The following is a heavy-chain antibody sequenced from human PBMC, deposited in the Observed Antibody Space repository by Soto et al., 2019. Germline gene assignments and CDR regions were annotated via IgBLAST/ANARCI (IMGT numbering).Heavy chain of an antibody. J-gene: IGHJ5*02. D-gene: IGHD2-2*01. CDR3: ARGPYCSSTSCYRNWFDP. V-gene: IGHV1-18*04. Sequence: ASVKVSCKASGYTFTSYGISWVRQAPGQGLEWMGWISAYNGNTNYAQKFQGRVTMTRNTSISTAYMELSSLRSEDTAVYYCARGPYCSSTSCYRNWFDPWGQGTLVTVSS. CDR1: GYTFTSYG. CDR2: ISAYNGNT.